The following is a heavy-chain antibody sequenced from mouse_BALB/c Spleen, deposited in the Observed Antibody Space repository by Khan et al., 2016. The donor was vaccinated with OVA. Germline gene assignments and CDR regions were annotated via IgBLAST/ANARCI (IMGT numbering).Heavy chain of an antibody. V-gene: IGHV1-22*01. J-gene: IGHJ1*03. Sequence: EVQLQQSGPELVKPGASVKISCKTSGYTFTEYTMHWVKQSHGKSLEWIGRFNPNNGGTSYNQKFKGRATLTVAESSSTAYMELRSLTSEDSAVYYCARRDYYAYNWYFDVWGTGTTVTVSS. CDR3: ARRDYYAYNWYFDV. CDR2: FNPNNGGT. D-gene: IGHD1-2*01. CDR1: GYTFTEYT.